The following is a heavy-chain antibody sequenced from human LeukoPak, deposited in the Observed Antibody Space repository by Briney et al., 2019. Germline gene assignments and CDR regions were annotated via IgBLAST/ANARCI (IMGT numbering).Heavy chain of an antibody. D-gene: IGHD3-10*01. CDR1: GFTFSHYG. J-gene: IGHJ5*02. V-gene: IGHV3-30*19. CDR3: ARDRSQEFDP. Sequence: GGSLRLSCAASGFTFSHYGMHWVRQAPGKGLEWVAVISSDGTNKDYADSVKGRFSISRDNSKNTLYLQMNRLRADDTAVYYCARDRSQEFDPWGQGTLVTVSS. CDR2: ISSDGTNK.